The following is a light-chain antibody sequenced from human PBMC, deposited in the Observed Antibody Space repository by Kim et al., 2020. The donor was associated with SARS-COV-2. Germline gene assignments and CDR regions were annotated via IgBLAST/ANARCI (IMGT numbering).Light chain of an antibody. V-gene: IGLV4-60*03. CDR1: SGHSSYI. CDR3: ETWDSSNNWV. J-gene: IGLJ3*02. Sequence: SVKLTWTLSSGHSSYIIAWHQQQPGKAPRYLMKLEGSGSYNKGSRVPDRFSGSSSGAHRYLTISNLQSEDEADYYCETWDSSNNWVFGGGTQLTVL. CDR2: LEGSGSY.